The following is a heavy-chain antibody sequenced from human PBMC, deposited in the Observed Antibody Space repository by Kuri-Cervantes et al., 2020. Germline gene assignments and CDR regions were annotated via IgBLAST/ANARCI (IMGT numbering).Heavy chain of an antibody. CDR2: IYYSGSS. Sequence: SETLSLTCTVSGGSISSSSYYWGWIRQPPGKGWVWIGSIYYSGSSNYTPYLKSRVTISVDTSEIQFSLKLSSVTAADTAVYYCARPSSWNYFDYWGQGTLVTVSS. J-gene: IGHJ4*02. D-gene: IGHD6-13*01. V-gene: IGHV4-39*01. CDR3: ARPSSWNYFDY. CDR1: GGSISSSSYY.